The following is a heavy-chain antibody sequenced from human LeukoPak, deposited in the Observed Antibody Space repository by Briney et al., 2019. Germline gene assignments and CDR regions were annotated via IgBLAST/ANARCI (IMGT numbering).Heavy chain of an antibody. CDR3: ARKDPGYSGYSDFDY. J-gene: IGHJ4*02. D-gene: IGHD5-12*01. Sequence: PSETLSLTCTVSGYSISSGYYWGWIRQPPGKGLEWIGSIYHSGSTYYNPSLKSRVTISLDTSKNQFSLKLSSVTAADTAIYYCARKDPGYSGYSDFDYWGQGTLVTVSS. V-gene: IGHV4-38-2*02. CDR1: GYSISSGYY. CDR2: IYHSGST.